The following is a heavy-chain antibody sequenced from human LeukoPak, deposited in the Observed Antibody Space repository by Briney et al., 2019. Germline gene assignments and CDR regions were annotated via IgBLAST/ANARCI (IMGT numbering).Heavy chain of an antibody. D-gene: IGHD3-10*01. V-gene: IGHV2-5*02. CDR1: GFSLSTSGVG. J-gene: IGHJ3*01. CDR3: AHSEDYYGSVDAFDF. Sequence: SGPMLVKPTQTLTLTCTFSGFSLSTSGVGVGWIRQPPGKALEWLAFIYWDDDKRYSPSLNSRLTITKDTSKNQVVLTITNMDPVDTATYYCAHSEDYYGSVDAFDFWGQGTMVTVSS. CDR2: IYWDDDK.